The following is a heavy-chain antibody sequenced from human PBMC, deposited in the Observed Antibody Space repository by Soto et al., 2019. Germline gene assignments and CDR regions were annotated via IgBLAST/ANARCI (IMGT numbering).Heavy chain of an antibody. CDR2: ISWNSGSI. Sequence: GGSLRLSCAASGFTFDDYAMHWVRQAPGKGLEWVSGISWNSGSIGYADSVKGRFTISRDNAKNSLYLQMNSLRAEDTALYYCAKEDWGSVGSPKAFDIWGQGTMVTVSS. CDR3: AKEDWGSVGSPKAFDI. J-gene: IGHJ3*02. CDR1: GFTFDDYA. V-gene: IGHV3-9*01. D-gene: IGHD7-27*01.